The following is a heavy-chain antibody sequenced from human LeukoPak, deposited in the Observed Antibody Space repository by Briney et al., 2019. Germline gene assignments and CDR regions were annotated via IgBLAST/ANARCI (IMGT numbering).Heavy chain of an antibody. CDR2: IYYSGST. Sequence: SETLSLTCTVSGGSISSYYWSWIRQPPGKGLEWIGYIYYSGSTYYNPSLKSRVTISVDTSKNQFSLKLSSVTAADTAVYYCARDQGHRYNWNGIDYWGQGTLVTVSS. CDR1: GGSISSYY. D-gene: IGHD1-20*01. V-gene: IGHV4-59*12. J-gene: IGHJ4*02. CDR3: ARDQGHRYNWNGIDY.